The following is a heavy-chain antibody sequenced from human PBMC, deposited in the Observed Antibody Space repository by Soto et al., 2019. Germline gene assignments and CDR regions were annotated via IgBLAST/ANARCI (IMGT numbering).Heavy chain of an antibody. CDR1: GFAFRDYS. CDR2: ISNDGNKK. CDR3: VATIFFYYGLDA. Sequence: QVQMVESGGGVVHPGRSLRLSCAASGFAFRDYSIHWVRQGPGKGLEWVAVISNDGNKKYYPDSVKGRFTVSRENSKSTLYLQMNSVRVEDTAVYYCVATIFFYYGLDAWGQGTTVTVTS. V-gene: IGHV3-30-3*01. J-gene: IGHJ6*01. D-gene: IGHD5-12*01.